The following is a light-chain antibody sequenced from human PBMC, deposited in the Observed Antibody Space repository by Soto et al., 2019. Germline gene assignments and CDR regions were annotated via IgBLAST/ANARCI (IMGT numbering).Light chain of an antibody. CDR1: SSDVGGYDY. Sequence: QSALTQPASVSGFPGQSITISCTGTSSDVGGYDYVSWYQHHPGKAPKLIIYEVSNRPSGFSTRFSGSKSADTASLTISGLQAEDEAHYYCSSYTSTSTIVFGGGTKVTVL. CDR2: EVS. V-gene: IGLV2-14*01. CDR3: SSYTSTSTIV. J-gene: IGLJ3*02.